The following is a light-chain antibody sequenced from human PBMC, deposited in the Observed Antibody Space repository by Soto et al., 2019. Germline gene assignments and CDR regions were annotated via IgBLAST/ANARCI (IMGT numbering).Light chain of an antibody. V-gene: IGLV1-44*01. J-gene: IGLJ1*01. CDR2: SNN. CDR3: AARDDSPTGYV. Sequence: QSVLTQPPSASGTPGQRVTISCSGSSSNIASNTVNWYQQLPGAAPKLLIYSNNQRPSGVPDRFSGSKSGTSASLAISGLQSEDEADYYCAARDDSPTGYVFGTGTKVTVL. CDR1: SSNIASNT.